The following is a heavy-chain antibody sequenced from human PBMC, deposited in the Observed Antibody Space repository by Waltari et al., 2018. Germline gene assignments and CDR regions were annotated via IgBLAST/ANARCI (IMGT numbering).Heavy chain of an antibody. CDR3: ARGRGVLSDAYFDY. V-gene: IGHV3-33*01. Sequence: QIQLVESGGGVVQPGRSLRLYCSASGFIFSITGMHRVRQAPGKGLEWVAGIWYDGSRTLYADSVKGRFTISRDNSKNTLSLQMNSLRAEDTALYYCARGRGVLSDAYFDYWGQGTLVTVSS. CDR2: IWYDGSRT. CDR1: GFIFSITG. J-gene: IGHJ4*02. D-gene: IGHD3-10*01.